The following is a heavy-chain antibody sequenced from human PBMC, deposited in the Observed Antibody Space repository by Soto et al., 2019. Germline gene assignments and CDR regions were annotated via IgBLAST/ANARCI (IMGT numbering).Heavy chain of an antibody. CDR3: AREPRLLIWFGEPHD. CDR2: IYYNGTT. CDR1: GCPIRSPNLY. J-gene: IGHJ4*02. D-gene: IGHD3-10*01. Sequence: PSETLSLTCTASGCPIRSPNLYWSWIRQHPGKGLEWIGHIYYNGTTYYNPTLKIRVSISVDTSKNQFSLKLSSVTAADTAVYYCAREPRLLIWFGEPHDWGRGTLVTVS. V-gene: IGHV4-31*03.